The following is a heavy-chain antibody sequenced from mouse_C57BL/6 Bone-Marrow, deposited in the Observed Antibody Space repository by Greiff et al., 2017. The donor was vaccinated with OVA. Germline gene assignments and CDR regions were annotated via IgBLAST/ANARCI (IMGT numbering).Heavy chain of an antibody. J-gene: IGHJ2*01. CDR3: ARYEGGVAVDYFDY. D-gene: IGHD1-1*01. Sequence: EVKVVESGGGLVQPGDSLSLSCAASGFTFTNYYMSWVRQPPGKALEWLASIRNKPNGSTTEYSASVKGRFTISRDNSQSILYLQMNALRAEDSATYYCARYEGGVAVDYFDYWGQGTALTVSS. V-gene: IGHV7-3*01. CDR1: GFTFTNYY. CDR2: IRNKPNGSTT.